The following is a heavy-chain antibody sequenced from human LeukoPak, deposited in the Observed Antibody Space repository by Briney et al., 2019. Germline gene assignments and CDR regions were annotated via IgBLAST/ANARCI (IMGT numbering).Heavy chain of an antibody. CDR1: GGSISSSSYY. CDR3: ARVIPAAIEGAGLWFDP. Sequence: SETLSLTCTVSGGSISSSSYYWGWIRQPPGKGLEWIGSIYYSGSTYYNPSLKSRVTISVDTSKNQFSLKLSSVTAADTAVYYCARVIPAAIEGAGLWFDPWGQGTLVTVSS. CDR2: IYYSGST. J-gene: IGHJ5*02. D-gene: IGHD2-2*01. V-gene: IGHV4-39*07.